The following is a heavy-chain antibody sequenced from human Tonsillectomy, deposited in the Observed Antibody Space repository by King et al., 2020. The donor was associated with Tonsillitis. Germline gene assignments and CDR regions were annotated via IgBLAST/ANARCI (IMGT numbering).Heavy chain of an antibody. CDR3: ARGSFSSSGNWFDP. CDR2: IYYSGST. Sequence: VQLQESGPGLVKPSETLSLTCTVSGGSISSYYWSWIRQPPGKGLEWIGYIYYSGSTNYNPSLQSRVPISVDTAKNQFSLKLSSVTAADTAVYYCARGSFSSSGNWFDPWGQGTLVTVSS. J-gene: IGHJ5*02. D-gene: IGHD6-13*01. CDR1: GGSISSYY. V-gene: IGHV4-59*01.